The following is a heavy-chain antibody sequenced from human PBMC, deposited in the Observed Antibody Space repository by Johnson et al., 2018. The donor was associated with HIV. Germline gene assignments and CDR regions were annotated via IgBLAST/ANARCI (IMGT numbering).Heavy chain of an antibody. CDR3: AREKYNWNDGMFDGIDL. V-gene: IGHV3-7*01. J-gene: IGHJ3*01. Sequence: VQLVESGGALVQPGGSLRLSCAASGFTFSSHWMNWVRQAPGKGLEWVANIKEDGSEKKYVDSVKGRFTIARDNAKNSLYLQMNSLRGEDTAVYYCAREKYNWNDGMFDGIDLWGQGTMVTVSS. CDR1: GFTFSSHW. D-gene: IGHD1-1*01. CDR2: IKEDGSEK.